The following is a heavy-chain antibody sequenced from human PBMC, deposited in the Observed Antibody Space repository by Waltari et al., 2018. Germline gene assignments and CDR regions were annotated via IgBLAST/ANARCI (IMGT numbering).Heavy chain of an antibody. CDR2: ISANGDSA. J-gene: IGHJ4*02. Sequence: DVQLLESGGGLVQPGGSLRLSWAASGFPFSNYIISWVRQAPGKGLERVAGISANGDSAFYIDSVKGRFTISRDNSKSTVDLQMNTLTVEDTAVYYCASDVRGETPLAYWGQGTLVTVSS. V-gene: IGHV3-23*01. CDR1: GFPFSNYI. D-gene: IGHD3-10*01. CDR3: ASDVRGETPLAY.